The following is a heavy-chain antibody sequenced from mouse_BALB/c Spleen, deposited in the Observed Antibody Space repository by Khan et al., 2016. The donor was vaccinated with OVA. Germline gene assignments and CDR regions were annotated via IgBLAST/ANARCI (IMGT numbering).Heavy chain of an antibody. J-gene: IGHJ4*01. CDR3: AKGGDGSHYAMDY. CDR1: GFSLTSYG. Sequence: QIQLVQSGPGLVAPSQSLSITCTVSGFSLTSYGVNWVRQPPGKGLEWLGVIWGDGSTNYHSALISRLSIFKDNSKSQVFLKLNRLQTDEAATDYCAKGGDGSHYAMDYWGQRTSVTVPS. D-gene: IGHD3-3*01. CDR2: IWGDGST. V-gene: IGHV2-3*01.